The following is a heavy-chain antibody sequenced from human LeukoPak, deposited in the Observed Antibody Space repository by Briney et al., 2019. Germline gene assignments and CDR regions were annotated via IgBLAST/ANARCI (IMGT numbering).Heavy chain of an antibody. Sequence: GGSLRLSCAASGFTLRNYAKQWVAEPPGKGLEWVAIMSYYGSKKYYADSVKGRFIISRYNSKNTLYLQMNSLRAEDTAVYYCAKDGRSRQPVVPAAVDYWGQGTLVTVSS. CDR1: GFTLRNYA. D-gene: IGHD2-2*01. CDR2: MSYYGSKK. J-gene: IGHJ4*02. V-gene: IGHV3-30*18. CDR3: AKDGRSRQPVVPAAVDY.